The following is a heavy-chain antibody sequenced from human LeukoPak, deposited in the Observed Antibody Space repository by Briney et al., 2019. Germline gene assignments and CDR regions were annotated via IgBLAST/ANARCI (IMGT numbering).Heavy chain of an antibody. CDR1: GYTFTSYG. V-gene: IGHV1-18*01. CDR2: ISAYNGNT. J-gene: IGHJ4*02. D-gene: IGHD3-22*01. CDR3: ARDMGTYYYDSSGFDY. Sequence: ASVKVSCKASGYTFTSYGISWVRQAPGQGLEWMGWISAYNGNTNYAQKLQGRVTMTTDTSTSTAYMELRSLRAEDTAVYYCARDMGTYYYDSSGFDYWGQGTLVTVSS.